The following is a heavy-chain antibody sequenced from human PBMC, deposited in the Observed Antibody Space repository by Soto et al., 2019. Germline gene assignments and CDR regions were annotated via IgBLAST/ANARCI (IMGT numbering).Heavy chain of an antibody. CDR2: ISYDGSNK. CDR3: AKVTFSGDYYYSYGLDV. J-gene: IGHJ6*02. Sequence: LRLSCAASGFTFSAYGMHWVRQAPGKGLEWVAVISYDGSNKYYADSVKGRFTISRDNSKNTLYLQMNSLRAEDTAVYFCAKVTFSGDYYYSYGLDVWGQGTTVTVSS. CDR1: GFTFSAYG. D-gene: IGHD1-26*01. V-gene: IGHV3-30*18.